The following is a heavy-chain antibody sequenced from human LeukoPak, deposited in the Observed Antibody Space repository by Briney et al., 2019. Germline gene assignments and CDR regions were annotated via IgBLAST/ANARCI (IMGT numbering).Heavy chain of an antibody. J-gene: IGHJ4*02. CDR2: ISTSGDGT. CDR3: ARRYCSSTSCTLDY. V-gene: IGHV3-21*01. CDR1: GFTFSSHG. Sequence: GGSLRLSCAAFGFTFSSHGMSWVRQTPGKGLEWVSSISTSGDGTVYADSVKGRFTISRDNAKNSLYLQMNSLRAEDTAVYYCARRYCSSTSCTLDYWGQGTLVTVSS. D-gene: IGHD2-2*01.